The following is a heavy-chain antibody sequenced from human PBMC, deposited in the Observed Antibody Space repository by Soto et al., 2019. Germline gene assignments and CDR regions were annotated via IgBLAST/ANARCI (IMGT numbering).Heavy chain of an antibody. Sequence: GGSLRLSCAASGFTFSSYAMTWVREAPGKRLEWVSGISGSGVTTSYTDSVKGRFTISRDNSKKTLFLEMKSLGVEDTAVYFCARYVWETTSRYYGLDLWGVGTTVTVYS. CDR1: GFTFSSYA. D-gene: IGHD1-26*01. CDR3: ARYVWETTSRYYGLDL. CDR2: ISGSGVTT. J-gene: IGHJ6*04. V-gene: IGHV3-23*01.